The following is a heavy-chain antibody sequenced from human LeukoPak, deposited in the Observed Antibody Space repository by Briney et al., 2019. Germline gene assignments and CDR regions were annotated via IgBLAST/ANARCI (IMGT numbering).Heavy chain of an antibody. J-gene: IGHJ5*02. Sequence: SETLSLTCGVTGGSISSGGFYWSWIRQHPGQGLEWIGYIHNSGSTYYSPSLQSRAIISLDTSKSQFSLQLNSVTAADTAVYYCARVDGSGSKRWFDPWGQGGPVTVSS. V-gene: IGHV4-31*11. CDR1: GGSISSGGFY. CDR2: IHNSGST. CDR3: ARVDGSGSKRWFDP. D-gene: IGHD3-10*01.